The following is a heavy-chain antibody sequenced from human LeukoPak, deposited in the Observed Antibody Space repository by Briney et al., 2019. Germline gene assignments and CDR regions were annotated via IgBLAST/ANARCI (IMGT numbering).Heavy chain of an antibody. D-gene: IGHD3-10*01. CDR3: ARLGGFENFGTGIADY. CDR1: GFRFTTYW. CDR2: IYPQASDT. J-gene: IGHJ4*02. V-gene: IGHV5-51*01. Sequence: GESLKISFKAFGFRFTTYWIGWVRQMPGKSLEWVGIIYPQASDTYYSPSFQGQVTISVDKSSSTAYLPWHSLQASDTAMYYCARLGGFENFGTGIADYWGQGTPVTVSS.